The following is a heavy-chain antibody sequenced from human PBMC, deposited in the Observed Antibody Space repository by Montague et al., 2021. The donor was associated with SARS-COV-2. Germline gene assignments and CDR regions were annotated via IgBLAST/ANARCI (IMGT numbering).Heavy chain of an antibody. CDR2: IYYSGST. CDR3: ARHGLAGITIFGVVTPRGGFDI. Sequence: SETLSLTCTVSGGSISSSSYYWVWIRQPPGKGLEWIGSIYYSGSTYYNPSLKSRVTISVDTSKNQFSLKLSPVTAADTAVYYCARHGLAGITIFGVVTPRGGFDIWGQGTMVTVSS. D-gene: IGHD3-3*01. V-gene: IGHV4-39*01. J-gene: IGHJ3*02. CDR1: GGSISSSSYY.